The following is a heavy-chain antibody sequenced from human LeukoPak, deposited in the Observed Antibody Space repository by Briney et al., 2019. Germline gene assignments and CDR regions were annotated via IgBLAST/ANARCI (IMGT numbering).Heavy chain of an antibody. CDR3: ARDFGGSDDY. D-gene: IGHD2-15*01. J-gene: IGHJ4*02. CDR2: MNTDGSRT. V-gene: IGHV3-74*01. Sequence: GGSLRLSCVGSGFTFSRYWRHWVRQAPGKGLVWVSRMNTDGSRTDYAASVKGRFTISRDTAKTTLYLQMNSLGAEDTAVYSCARDFGGSDDYWGQGTLVTVSS. CDR1: GFTFSRYW.